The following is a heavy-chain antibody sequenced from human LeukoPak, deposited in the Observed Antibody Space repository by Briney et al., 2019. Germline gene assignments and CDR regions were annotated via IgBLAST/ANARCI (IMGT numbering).Heavy chain of an antibody. V-gene: IGHV1-24*01. CDR2: FDPEDGET. D-gene: IGHD4-17*01. CDR1: GYTLSELS. CDR3: VTDRQVSRNDYGDYVIFAATY. J-gene: IGHJ4*02. Sequence: ASVKVSCKVSGYTLSELSMHWVRQAPGKGLEWMGGFDPEDGETIYAQKFQGRVTMTEDTSTGTAYMELSSLRSEDTAVYYCVTDRQVSRNDYGDYVIFAATYWGQGTLVTVSS.